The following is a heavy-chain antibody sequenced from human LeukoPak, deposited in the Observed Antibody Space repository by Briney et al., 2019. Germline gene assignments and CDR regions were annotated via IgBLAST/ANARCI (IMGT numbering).Heavy chain of an antibody. CDR3: ARMSEIRDTGIDY. J-gene: IGHJ4*02. CDR2: IDWDDDK. D-gene: IGHD5-24*01. CDR1: GGSISSYY. V-gene: IGHV2-70*16. Sequence: TLSLTCIVSGGSISSYYWTWIRQPPGKALEWLARIDWDDDKFYSTSLKTRLTISKDTSKNQVVLTMTNMDPVDTATYYCARMSEIRDTGIDYWGQGTLVTVSS.